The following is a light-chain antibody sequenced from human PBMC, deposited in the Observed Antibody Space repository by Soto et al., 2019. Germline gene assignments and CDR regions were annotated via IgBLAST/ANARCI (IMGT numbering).Light chain of an antibody. CDR3: KQYDKRYT. CDR1: QDISNY. Sequence: DIQMTQSPSSLSASVGDRVTITCQASQDISNYLNWYQQKPGKAPKLLIYDASNLETGVPTRFSGSGSGTDFTYTISRLQPEDIATYYCKQYDKRYTCGQGTKLEIK. V-gene: IGKV1-33*01. J-gene: IGKJ2*01. CDR2: DAS.